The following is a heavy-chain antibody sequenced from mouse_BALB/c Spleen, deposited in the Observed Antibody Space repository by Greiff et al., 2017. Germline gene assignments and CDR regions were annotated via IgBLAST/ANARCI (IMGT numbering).Heavy chain of an antibody. J-gene: IGHJ3*01. D-gene: IGHD4-1*01. CDR3: VRGGTGPSWFAY. CDR1: GFSLTSYD. V-gene: IGHV2-9-2*01. Sequence: LVESGPGLVAPSQSLSITCTVSGFSLTSYDISWIRQPPGKGLEWLGVIWTGGGTNYNSAFMSRLSISKDNSKSQVFLKMNSLQTDDTAIYYCVRGGTGPSWFAYWGQGTLVTVSA. CDR2: IWTGGGT.